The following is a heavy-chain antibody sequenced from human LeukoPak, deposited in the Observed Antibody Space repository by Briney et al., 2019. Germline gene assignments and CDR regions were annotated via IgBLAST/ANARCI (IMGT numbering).Heavy chain of an antibody. CDR1: GYTFTGYY. CDR2: INPNSGGT. D-gene: IGHD6-13*01. V-gene: IGHV1-2*04. J-gene: IGHJ4*02. CDR3: ARDCEPYSSSWPDY. Sequence: ASVKVSCKASGYTFTGYYMHWVRQAPGQGLEWMGWINPNSGGTNYAQKFQGWVTMTRDTSISTAYMELSRLRSDDTAVYYCARDCEPYSSSWPDYWGQGTLVTVSS.